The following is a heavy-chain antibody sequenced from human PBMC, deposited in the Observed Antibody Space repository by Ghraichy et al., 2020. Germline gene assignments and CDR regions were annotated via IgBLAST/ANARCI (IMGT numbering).Heavy chain of an antibody. CDR3: ARFAAGTGYYNYYYGMDV. Sequence: ASVKVSCKASGYTFTSYYMHWVRQAPGQGLEWMGIINPSGGSTSYAQKFQGRVTMTRDTSTSTVYMELSSLRSEDTAVYYCARFAAGTGYYNYYYGMDVWGQGTTVTVSS. D-gene: IGHD6-13*01. CDR2: INPSGGST. V-gene: IGHV1-46*01. CDR1: GYTFTSYY. J-gene: IGHJ6*02.